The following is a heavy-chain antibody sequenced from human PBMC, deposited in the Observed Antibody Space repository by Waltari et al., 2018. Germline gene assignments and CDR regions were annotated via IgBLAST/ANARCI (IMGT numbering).Heavy chain of an antibody. V-gene: IGHV4-34*01. D-gene: IGHD2-8*02. J-gene: IGHJ6*02. CDR1: GGSFSGYY. Sequence: QVQLQQWGAGLLKPSETLSLTCAVYGGSFSGYYWRWIRQPPGKGLEWIGEINQSGSTNYNPSLKSRVTISVDTSKNQFSLKLSSVTAADTAVYYCARAGRTRYYYYGMDVWGQGTTVTVSS. CDR3: ARAGRTRYYYYGMDV. CDR2: INQSGST.